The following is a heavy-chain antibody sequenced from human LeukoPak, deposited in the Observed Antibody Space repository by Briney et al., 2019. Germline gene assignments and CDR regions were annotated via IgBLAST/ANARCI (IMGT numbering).Heavy chain of an antibody. V-gene: IGHV1-3*01. CDR3: ARDPSTYCSGTTCYGYYFDY. Sequence: ASVKVSCKASGYTFTKYAMHWVRQAPGQRLEWMGWINAGNGDTKYSQKFQGRVSITRDTSASTAYMELSSLRFEDAAVYYCARDPSTYCSGTTCYGYYFDYWGQGTLVTVSS. D-gene: IGHD2-2*01. J-gene: IGHJ4*02. CDR2: INAGNGDT. CDR1: GYTFTKYA.